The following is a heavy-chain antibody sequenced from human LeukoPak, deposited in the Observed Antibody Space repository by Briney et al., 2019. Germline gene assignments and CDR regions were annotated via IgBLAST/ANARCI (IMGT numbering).Heavy chain of an antibody. Sequence: PSETLSLTCAVSGGSISSGGYSWSWIRRPPGKGLEWIGYIYHSGSTYYNPSLKSRVTISVDTSKNQFSLKLSSVTAADTAVYYCARGGGTTPHSDYVPQEQQPDRSFFDYWGQGTLVTVSS. CDR3: ARGGGTTPHSDYVPQEQQPDRSFFDY. CDR2: IYHSGST. CDR1: GGSISSGGYS. D-gene: IGHD6-13*01. V-gene: IGHV4-30-2*01. J-gene: IGHJ4*02.